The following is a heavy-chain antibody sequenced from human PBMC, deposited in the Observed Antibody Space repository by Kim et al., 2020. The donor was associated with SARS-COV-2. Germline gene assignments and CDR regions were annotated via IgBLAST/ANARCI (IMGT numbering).Heavy chain of an antibody. CDR1: GFSFSTHY. CDR3: AKHCIRKICGDRFFDP. V-gene: IGHV3-23*01. CDR2: ISSGGETS. J-gene: IGHJ5*02. Sequence: GGSLRLSCAASGFSFSTHYMTWVRRAPGKGLEWVSSISSGGETSNYADSVKGRFTISRDNSKSTLYLQMTSLRVEDTAVYYCAKHCIRKICGDRFFDPWGQGTLVTVSS. D-gene: IGHD2-21*01.